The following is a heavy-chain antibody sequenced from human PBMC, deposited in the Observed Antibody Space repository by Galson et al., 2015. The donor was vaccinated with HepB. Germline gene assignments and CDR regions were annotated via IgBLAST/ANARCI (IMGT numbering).Heavy chain of an antibody. Sequence: SVKVSCKASGYTFTGYYMHWVRQAPGQGLEWMGWINPNSGGTNYAQKFQGWVTMTRDTSISTAYMELSRLRSDDTAVYYCARGYCSSTSCYHYYYYGMDVWGQGTTVTVSS. CDR2: INPNSGGT. V-gene: IGHV1-2*04. CDR3: ARGYCSSTSCYHYYYYGMDV. D-gene: IGHD2-2*01. CDR1: GYTFTGYY. J-gene: IGHJ6*02.